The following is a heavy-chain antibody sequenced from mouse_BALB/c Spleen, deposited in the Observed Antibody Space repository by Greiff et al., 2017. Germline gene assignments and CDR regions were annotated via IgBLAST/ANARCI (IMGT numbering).Heavy chain of an antibody. J-gene: IGHJ2*01. CDR1: GFTFTDYY. V-gene: IGHV7-3*02. Sequence: EVKLMESGGGLVQPGGSLRLSCATSGFTFTDYYMSWVRQPPGKALEWLGFIRNKANGYTTEYSASVKGRFTISRDNSQSILYLQMNTLRAEDSATYYCARAYYYYFDYWGQGTTLTVSS. CDR3: ARAYYYYFDY. CDR2: IRNKANGYTT. D-gene: IGHD1-1*01.